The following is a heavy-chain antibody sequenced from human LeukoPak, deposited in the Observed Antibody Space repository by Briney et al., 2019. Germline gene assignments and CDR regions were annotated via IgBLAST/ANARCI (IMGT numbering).Heavy chain of an antibody. Sequence: SVKVSCKASGGTFSSYAISWVRQAPGQGLEWMGGIIPIFGTANYAQKFQGRVTITADESTSTAYMELSSLRSEDTAVYYCASNIVVVVAATPAYYFDYWGQGTLVTVSS. J-gene: IGHJ4*02. CDR1: GGTFSSYA. CDR2: IIPIFGTA. V-gene: IGHV1-69*01. CDR3: ASNIVVVVAATPAYYFDY. D-gene: IGHD2-15*01.